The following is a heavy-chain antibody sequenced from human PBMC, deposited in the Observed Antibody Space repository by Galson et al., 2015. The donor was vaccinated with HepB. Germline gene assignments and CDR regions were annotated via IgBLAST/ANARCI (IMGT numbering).Heavy chain of an antibody. J-gene: IGHJ6*02. V-gene: IGHV3-74*01. CDR3: HTTTVTTGYYAMDV. D-gene: IGHD4-17*01. CDR2: INSDGSST. Sequence: SLRLSCAASGFTFSSYVMHWVRQAPGKGLVWVSRINSDGSSTSYADSVKGRFTISRDNAKNTLFLQMNSLRAEDTAVYYCHTTTVTTGYYAMDVWGQGTTVTGSS. CDR1: GFTFSSYV.